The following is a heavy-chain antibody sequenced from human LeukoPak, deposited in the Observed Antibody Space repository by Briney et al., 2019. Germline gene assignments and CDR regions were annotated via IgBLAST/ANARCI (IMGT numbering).Heavy chain of an antibody. J-gene: IGHJ5*02. CDR2: INPNSGGT. Sequence: ASVKVSCKASGYTFTGYYMHWVRQAPGQGLEWMGRINPNSGGTNYAQKFQGRVTMTRDTSISTAYMELSRLRSDDTAVYYCARERIFGVVVSNWFDPWGQGTLVTVSS. CDR3: ARERIFGVVVSNWFDP. D-gene: IGHD3-3*01. CDR1: GYTFTGYY. V-gene: IGHV1-2*06.